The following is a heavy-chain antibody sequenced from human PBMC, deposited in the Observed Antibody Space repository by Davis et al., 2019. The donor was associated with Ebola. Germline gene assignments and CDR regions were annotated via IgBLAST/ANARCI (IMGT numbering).Heavy chain of an antibody. V-gene: IGHV5-51*01. CDR3: ARGTDGYNPGGYFDS. CDR1: RYSFTSYW. J-gene: IGHJ4*02. Sequence: GGSLRLSCKGSRYSFTSYWIVWVRQMPGKGLECMGIIFPGDSDTRYSPSFQGQVTISADKSISTAYLQWSSLKASDTAMYYCARGTDGYNPGGYFDSWGQGTLVTVSS. CDR2: IFPGDSDT. D-gene: IGHD5-24*01.